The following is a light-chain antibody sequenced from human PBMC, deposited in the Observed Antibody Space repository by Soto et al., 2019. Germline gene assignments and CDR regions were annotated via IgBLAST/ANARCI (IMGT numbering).Light chain of an antibody. V-gene: IGKV1-39*01. CDR3: HQYGNTLWT. J-gene: IGKJ1*01. CDR2: GAS. Sequence: DFQMTQSPSTLSASFGDTISITCRASRTINTYLNWFQQKPGEPPSLLIYGASTLHDGVPSRFSGSGSGADFTLTISRLEPEDFAVYYCHQYGNTLWTFGQGTKVDIK. CDR1: RTINTY.